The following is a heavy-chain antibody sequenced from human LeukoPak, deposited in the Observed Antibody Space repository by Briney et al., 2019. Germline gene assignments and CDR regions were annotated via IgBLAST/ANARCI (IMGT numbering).Heavy chain of an antibody. Sequence: PGGSLRLSCAASGFPFSSYSMNWVRQAPGKGLEWVSYISSSSSTIYYADSVKGRFTITRDNSKNSLYLQMNSLRTEDTALYYCAKDSTGYSGGWLFDYWGQGTLVTVSS. CDR1: GFPFSSYS. V-gene: IGHV3-48*04. CDR2: ISSSSSTI. J-gene: IGHJ4*02. D-gene: IGHD6-19*01. CDR3: AKDSTGYSGGWLFDY.